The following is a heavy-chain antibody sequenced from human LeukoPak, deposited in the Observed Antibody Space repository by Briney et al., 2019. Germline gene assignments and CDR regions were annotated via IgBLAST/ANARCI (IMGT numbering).Heavy chain of an antibody. V-gene: IGHV3-23*01. J-gene: IGHJ4*02. CDR1: GFTFSSYA. Sequence: PGGSLRLSCAASGFTFSSYAMSWVRQAPGKGLEWVSAISGSGGSTYYADSVKGRFTISRDNSKNTLYLQMNSLRAEDTAVYYCAKVGHGWWELRDYFDYWGQGTLVTVSS. D-gene: IGHD1-26*01. CDR3: AKVGHGWWELRDYFDY. CDR2: ISGSGGST.